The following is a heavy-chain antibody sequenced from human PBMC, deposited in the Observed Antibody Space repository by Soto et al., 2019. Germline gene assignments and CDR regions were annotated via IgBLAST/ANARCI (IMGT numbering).Heavy chain of an antibody. CDR2: ISGSGGST. V-gene: IGHV3-23*01. J-gene: IGHJ3*02. CDR1: GFTFSSYA. D-gene: IGHD2-15*01. CDR3: AKVYRTEIVVVVAATPNDAFDI. Sequence: GGSLRLSCAASGFTFSSYAMSWVRQAPGKGLEWVSAISGSGGSTYYADSVKGRFTISRDNSKNTLYLQMNSLRAEDTAVYYCAKVYRTEIVVVVAATPNDAFDIWGQGTMVTVSS.